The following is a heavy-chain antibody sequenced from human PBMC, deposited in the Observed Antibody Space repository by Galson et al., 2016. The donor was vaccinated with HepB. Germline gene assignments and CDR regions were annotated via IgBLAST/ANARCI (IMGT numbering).Heavy chain of an antibody. CDR1: GFTFSDNY. CDR2: ITSTGSYT. V-gene: IGHV3-11*06. J-gene: IGHJ4*02. D-gene: IGHD3-22*01. Sequence: SLRLSCAASGFTFSDNYMSWIRQAPGKGLEWLSYITSTGSYTNYAGSVKGRFTVSRDNAKTSLYLQMNSLRAEDTAVYYCATGPPSYYYDSSGYYSGWGQGTLVTVSS. CDR3: ATGPPSYYYDSSGYYSG.